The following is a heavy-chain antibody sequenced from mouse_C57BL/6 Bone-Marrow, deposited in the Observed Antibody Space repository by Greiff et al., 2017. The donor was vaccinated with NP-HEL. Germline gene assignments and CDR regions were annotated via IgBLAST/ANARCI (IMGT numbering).Heavy chain of an antibody. CDR3: TTKGPWFAY. CDR1: GFNIKDDY. J-gene: IGHJ3*01. CDR2: IDPENGDT. V-gene: IGHV14-4*01. Sequence: DVKLVESGAELVRPGASVKLSCTASGFNIKDDYMHWVKQRPEQGLEWIGWIDPENGDTEYASKFQGKATITADTSSNTAYLQLSSLTSEDTAVYYCTTKGPWFAYWGQGTLVTVSA.